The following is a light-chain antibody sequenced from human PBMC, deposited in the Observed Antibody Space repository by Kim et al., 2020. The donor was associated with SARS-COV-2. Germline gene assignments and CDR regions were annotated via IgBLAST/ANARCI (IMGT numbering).Light chain of an antibody. CDR1: SLRGYY. V-gene: IGLV3-19*01. CDR2: GHN. CDR3: YSRDNSGDHWV. Sequence: LGHTVRITCQRDSLRGYYAAWYRQRPGQAPVLLIYGHNSRPSGIPDRFSGSNSGTTASLTITGAQAEDEADYYCYSRDNSGDHWVFGGGTQLTVL. J-gene: IGLJ3*02.